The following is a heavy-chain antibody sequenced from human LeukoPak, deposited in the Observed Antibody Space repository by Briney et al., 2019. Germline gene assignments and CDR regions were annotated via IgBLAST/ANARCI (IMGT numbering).Heavy chain of an antibody. Sequence: GASVKVSCKASAYTFTSYGISWVRQAPGQGLEWMGWISAYNGNTNYAQKLQGRVTMTTDTSTSTAYMELRSLRSDDTAVYYCARDTHIVATENDAFDIWGQGTMVTVSS. CDR2: ISAYNGNT. CDR3: ARDTHIVATENDAFDI. J-gene: IGHJ3*02. D-gene: IGHD5-12*01. CDR1: AYTFTSYG. V-gene: IGHV1-18*01.